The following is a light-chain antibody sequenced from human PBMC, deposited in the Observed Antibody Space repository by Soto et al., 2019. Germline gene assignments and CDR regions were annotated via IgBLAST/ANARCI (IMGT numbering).Light chain of an antibody. V-gene: IGKV1-9*01. CDR3: QQLNSYFP. CDR2: AAS. CDR1: QGISSY. Sequence: DIQLTQSPSFLSASVGDRVTITCRASQGISSYLAWYQQKPGKAPKLLIYAASTLQSGVPSRFSGSGSGTEFTLTVSSLHPEDFATYYCQQLNSYFPFGQGTRLEIK. J-gene: IGKJ5*01.